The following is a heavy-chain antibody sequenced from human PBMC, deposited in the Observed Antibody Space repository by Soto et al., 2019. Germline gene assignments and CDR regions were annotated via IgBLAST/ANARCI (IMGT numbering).Heavy chain of an antibody. J-gene: IGHJ4*02. V-gene: IGHV3-66*01. CDR1: GFTVSSNY. D-gene: IGHD3-10*01. Sequence: EVQMVESGGGLVQPGGSLRLSCAASGFTVSSNYMSWVRQAPGKGLEWVSVIYSGGSTYYADSVKGRFTISRDNSKNTLYLQMNSLRAEDTAVYYCARDRRFGDEGYWGQGTLVTVSS. CDR2: IYSGGST. CDR3: ARDRRFGDEGY.